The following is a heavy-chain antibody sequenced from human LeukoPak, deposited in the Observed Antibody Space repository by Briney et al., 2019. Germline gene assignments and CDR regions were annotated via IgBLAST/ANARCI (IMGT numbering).Heavy chain of an antibody. CDR2: IYPNSGGA. CDR1: GYTFTIYY. Sequence: ASVKVSCKASGYTFTIYYIHWVRQAPGQGLEWMGSIYPNSGGANFAQNFQGRVTLTRDTSSSTTYLELTRLRSDDTGVYYRAREGKIVGASFDYWGQGTLVTVSS. CDR3: AREGKIVGASFDY. D-gene: IGHD1-26*01. V-gene: IGHV1-2*02. J-gene: IGHJ4*02.